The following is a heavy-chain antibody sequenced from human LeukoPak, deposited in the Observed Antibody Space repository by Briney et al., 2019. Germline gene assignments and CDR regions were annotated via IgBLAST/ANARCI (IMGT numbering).Heavy chain of an antibody. CDR2: ISWNRGDI. CDR3: AKGTSSSVYYYYGMDV. CDR1: GFTFDDYA. V-gene: IGHV3-9*01. Sequence: GGSLRLSCAASGFTFDDYAMYWVRQAPGKGLEWASGISWNRGDIGYADSVKGRFTLSRDNAKNSLYLQMNSLRVEDTALYYCAKGTSSSVYYYYGMDVWGQGTTVTVSS. D-gene: IGHD6-6*01. J-gene: IGHJ6*02.